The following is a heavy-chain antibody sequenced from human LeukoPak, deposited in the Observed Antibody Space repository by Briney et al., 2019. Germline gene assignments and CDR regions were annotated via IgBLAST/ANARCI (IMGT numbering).Heavy chain of an antibody. CDR2: INHSGST. CDR1: GGSFSGYY. Sequence: SETLSLTCAVYGGSFSGYYWSWIRQPPGKGPEWIGEINHSGSTNYNPSLKSRVTISVDTSKNQFSLKLSSVTAADTAVYYCARLPQAKAYDYWGQGTLVTVSS. CDR3: ARLPQAKAYDY. V-gene: IGHV4-34*01. J-gene: IGHJ4*02.